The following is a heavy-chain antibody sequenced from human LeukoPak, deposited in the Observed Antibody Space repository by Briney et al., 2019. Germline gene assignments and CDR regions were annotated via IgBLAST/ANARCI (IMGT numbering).Heavy chain of an antibody. Sequence: GGSLRLSCAASGFTFSSYSRNWVRQARGKGLEWVSYISSSSSTIYYADSVKGRFTISRDNAKNSLYLQMNSLRAEDTALYYCARAVGSWTGGAFDFWGQGTMVTVSS. CDR2: ISSSSSTI. CDR3: ARAVGSWTGGAFDF. J-gene: IGHJ3*01. D-gene: IGHD1-26*01. CDR1: GFTFSSYS. V-gene: IGHV3-48*01.